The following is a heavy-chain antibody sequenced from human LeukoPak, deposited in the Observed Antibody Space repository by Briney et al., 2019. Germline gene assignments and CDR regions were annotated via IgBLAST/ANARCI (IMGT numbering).Heavy chain of an antibody. CDR3: ASIAAAAPDLYYFDY. J-gene: IGHJ4*02. V-gene: IGHV4-39*01. Sequence: SETLSLTCTVSDGSISSSSYYWGWIRQPPGKGLEWIGSIYYSGSTYYYPSLKSRVTISVDTSKNQFSLKVSSVTAADTAIYYCASIAAAAPDLYYFDYWGQGTLVTVSS. CDR2: IYYSGST. D-gene: IGHD6-13*01. CDR1: DGSISSSSYY.